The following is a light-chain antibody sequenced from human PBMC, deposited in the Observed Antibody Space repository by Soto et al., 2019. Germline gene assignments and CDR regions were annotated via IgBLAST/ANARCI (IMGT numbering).Light chain of an antibody. CDR1: SSDVGSYNL. V-gene: IGLV2-23*01. CDR2: EGS. CDR3: CSYAGSRTSFYV. J-gene: IGLJ1*01. Sequence: QSALTQPASVSGSPGQSITISCTGTSSDVGSYNLVSWYQQHPGKAPKFMIYEGSKRPSGVSNLFSGSKSGNTASLTISGLQAEDEADYYCCSYAGSRTSFYVFGTGTKVTVL.